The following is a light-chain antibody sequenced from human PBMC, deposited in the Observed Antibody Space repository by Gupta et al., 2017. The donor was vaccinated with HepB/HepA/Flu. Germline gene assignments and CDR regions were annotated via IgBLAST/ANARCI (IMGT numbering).Light chain of an antibody. CDR1: SSDVGGYNF. J-gene: IGLJ1*01. CDR2: GVY. V-gene: IGLV2-8*01. Sequence: GSPGQSVTISCTGTSSDVGGYNFVSWYQQHPGKAPKLMIYGVYMSPSGVPDRFSGSKSGNTASLTVSGLQADDEADYYCISYAGGKYVFGTGTKVTVL. CDR3: ISYAGGKYV.